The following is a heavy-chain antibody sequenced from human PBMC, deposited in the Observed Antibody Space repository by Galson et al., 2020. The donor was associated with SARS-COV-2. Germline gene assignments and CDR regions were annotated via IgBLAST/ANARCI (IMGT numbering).Heavy chain of an antibody. J-gene: IGHJ4*02. V-gene: IGHV4-61*09. Sequence: SETLSLTCAVSDVSISSGSYHWSWIRQPAGKGLEWIGHVDTSGSSDYNPSLKSRVSISIDTSKNHFSLKLSSVTAADTAVYYCARSREGYFGTGGYFDYWGQGTLVTVSS. CDR2: VDTSGSS. D-gene: IGHD2-8*02. CDR3: ARSREGYFGTGGYFDY. CDR1: DVSISSGSYH.